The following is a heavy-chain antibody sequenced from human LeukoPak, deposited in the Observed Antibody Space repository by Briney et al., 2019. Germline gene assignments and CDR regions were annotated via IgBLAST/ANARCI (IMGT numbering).Heavy chain of an antibody. CDR1: GFTFSSYS. CDR3: AIPPLSGTGSSRPLAEMDV. CDR2: INSGSSTI. V-gene: IGHV3-48*04. Sequence: GGSLRLSCAASGFTFSSYSMNWVRQAPGKGLEWVSYINSGSSTIFYADSVQGRFTISRDNAKNSLYLQMNSLRAEDTAVYYCAIPPLSGTGSSRPLAEMDVWGQGTTVTVSS. D-gene: IGHD3-10*01. J-gene: IGHJ6*02.